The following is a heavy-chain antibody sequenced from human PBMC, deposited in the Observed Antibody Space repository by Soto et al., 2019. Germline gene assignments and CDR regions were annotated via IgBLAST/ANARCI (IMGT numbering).Heavy chain of an antibody. V-gene: IGHV3-48*01. J-gene: IGHJ3*02. CDR2: ISSSSSTI. CDR3: ARDIREDSGYDFGAFDI. Sequence: GGSLRFSCAASGFTFSSYSMNWVRQAPGKGLEWVSYISSSSSTIYYADSVKGRFTISRDNAKNSLYLQMNSLRAEDTAVYYCARDIREDSGYDFGAFDIWGQGTMVTVSS. D-gene: IGHD5-12*01. CDR1: GFTFSSYS.